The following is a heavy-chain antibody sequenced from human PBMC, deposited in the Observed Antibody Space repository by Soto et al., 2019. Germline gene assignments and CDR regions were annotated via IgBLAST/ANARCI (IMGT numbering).Heavy chain of an antibody. CDR3: TTTTTLSVDDY. CDR2: IKSKTDGGTT. D-gene: IGHD4-4*01. CDR1: GFTFSNAW. Sequence: EVQLVESGGGLVKPGGSLRLSCAASGFTFSNAWMSWVRQAPGKGLEWVGRIKSKTDGGTTDYAAPVKGRFTISRDDSKNTLYLQMNSLKTEHTAVYYCTTTTTLSVDDYWGQGTLVTVSS. V-gene: IGHV3-15*01. J-gene: IGHJ4*02.